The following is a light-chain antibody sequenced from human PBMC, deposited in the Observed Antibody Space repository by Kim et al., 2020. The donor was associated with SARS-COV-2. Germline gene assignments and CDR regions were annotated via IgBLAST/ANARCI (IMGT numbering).Light chain of an antibody. CDR2: AAS. CDR3: QQSYSTPRT. J-gene: IGKJ2*01. CDR1: QSISSY. Sequence: SAAVGDRVTITCPASQSISSYLHWYQQKPGKAPKLLIYAASSLQSGVPSRFSGSGSGTDFTLTISSLQPEDFATYYCQQSYSTPRTFGQGTKLEI. V-gene: IGKV1-39*01.